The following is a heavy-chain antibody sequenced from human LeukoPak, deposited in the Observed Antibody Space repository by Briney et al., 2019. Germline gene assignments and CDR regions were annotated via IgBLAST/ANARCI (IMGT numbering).Heavy chain of an antibody. Sequence: PGGSLRLSCAVSGFTLTNYAVHWVRQAPGTGLEWLAVMSNDGKNKYFADSVKGRFSVSRDISRDTLYLQMDSLRAEDTAVYYCAREGHSDLLTGYSPVEYYYYYMDVWGKGTTVAVSS. CDR1: GFTLTNYA. V-gene: IGHV3-30*04. J-gene: IGHJ6*03. D-gene: IGHD3-9*01. CDR3: AREGHSDLLTGYSPVEYYYYYMDV. CDR2: MSNDGKNK.